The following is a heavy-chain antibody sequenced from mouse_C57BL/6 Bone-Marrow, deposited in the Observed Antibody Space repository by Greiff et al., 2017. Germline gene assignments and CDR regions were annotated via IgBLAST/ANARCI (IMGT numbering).Heavy chain of an antibody. J-gene: IGHJ3*01. CDR1: GYSFTDYN. CDR3: ASRYDLFAY. D-gene: IGHD2-12*01. Sequence: VVEPGASVTISCKASGYSFTDYNMNWVKQSTGKRLEWIGVIHPNYGTTSYNQKFKGKTTLTVDKSSSTAYMHLNSLTSEDAAVYYCASRYDLFAYWGQGTLVTVAA. V-gene: IGHV1-39*01. CDR2: IHPNYGTT.